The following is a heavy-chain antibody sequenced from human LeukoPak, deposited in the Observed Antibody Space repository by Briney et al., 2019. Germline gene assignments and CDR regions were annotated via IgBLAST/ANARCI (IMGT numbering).Heavy chain of an antibody. CDR3: ARDMYDFWSGYYNYYYGMDV. CDR1: GYTFTGYY. J-gene: IGHJ6*02. V-gene: IGHV1-2*02. Sequence: ASVKVSCKASGYTFTGYYMHWVRQAPGQGLEWMGWINPNSGGTNYAQKFQGRVTMTRDTSISTAYMELSRLRSDDTAVYYCARDMYDFWSGYYNYYYGMDVWGQGTTVTVSS. CDR2: INPNSGGT. D-gene: IGHD3-3*01.